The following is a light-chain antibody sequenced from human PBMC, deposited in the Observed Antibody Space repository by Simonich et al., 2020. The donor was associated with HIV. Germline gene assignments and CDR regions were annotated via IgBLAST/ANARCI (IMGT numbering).Light chain of an antibody. CDR2: WAS. V-gene: IGKV4-1*01. CDR1: QSVLHSSNNKNY. CDR3: QQYYSTPLT. Sequence: DIVMTQSPDSLAVSLGESATINCKSSQSVLHSSNNKNYLVWYQQKPGQPPKLLIYWASTRESGVPDRFSGSGSGTDFTLTISSLQAEDVAVYYCQQYYSTPLTFGPGTKVKI. J-gene: IGKJ3*01.